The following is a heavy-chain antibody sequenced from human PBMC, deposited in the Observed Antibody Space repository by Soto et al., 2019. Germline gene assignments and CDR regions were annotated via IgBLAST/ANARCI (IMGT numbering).Heavy chain of an antibody. CDR3: ARDVVDIVVVVAGRSGVDP. J-gene: IGHJ5*02. CDR2: ISSSSSYI. CDR1: GFTFSSYS. Sequence: EVQLVESGGGLVQPGGSLKLSCAASGFTFSSYSMNWVRQAPGKGLEWVSSISSSSSYIYYADSVKGRFTISRDNAKNSLYLQMNSLRAEDTAVYYCARDVVDIVVVVAGRSGVDPWGQGTLVTVSS. D-gene: IGHD2-15*01. V-gene: IGHV3-21*01.